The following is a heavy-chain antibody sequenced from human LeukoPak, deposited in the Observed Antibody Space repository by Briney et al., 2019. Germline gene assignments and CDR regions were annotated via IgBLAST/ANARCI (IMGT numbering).Heavy chain of an antibody. V-gene: IGHV1-18*01. CDR3: ARLLSPYTSMDV. Sequence: ASVKVSCKASGYTFTSFGISWVRRAPGQGLGWMGWISAYNGNTSYAQKFKGRVTMTQDSPTSRAYMELRSLISDDTAVYYCARLLSPYTSMDVWGQGTTVTVSS. J-gene: IGHJ6*02. CDR2: ISAYNGNT. CDR1: GYTFTSFG. D-gene: IGHD2/OR15-2a*01.